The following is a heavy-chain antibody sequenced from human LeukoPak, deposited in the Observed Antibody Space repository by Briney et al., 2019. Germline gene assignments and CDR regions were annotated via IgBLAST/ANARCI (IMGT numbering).Heavy chain of an antibody. J-gene: IGHJ4*02. D-gene: IGHD6-13*01. V-gene: IGHV1-18*01. CDR3: ARDRAAGTANKIDY. Sequence: ASVKVSCKASGYTFTSYGISWVRQAPGQGLEWMGWISAYNGNTNHAQKLQGRVTMTTDTSTSTAYMELRSLRSDDTAVYYCARDRAAGTANKIDYWGQGTLVTVSS. CDR2: ISAYNGNT. CDR1: GYTFTSYG.